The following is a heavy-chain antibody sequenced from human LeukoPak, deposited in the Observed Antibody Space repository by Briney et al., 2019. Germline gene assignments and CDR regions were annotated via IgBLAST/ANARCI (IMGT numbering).Heavy chain of an antibody. CDR2: ISYDGSNK. V-gene: IGHV3-30-3*01. Sequence: GGSLRLSCAASGFTFSSYAMHWVRQAPGKGLEWVAVISYDGSNKYYANSVKGRFTISRDNSKNTLYLQMNSLRAEDTAVYYCARDSYYYDSSGYYLPGYWGQGTLVTVSS. CDR1: GFTFSSYA. D-gene: IGHD3-22*01. J-gene: IGHJ4*02. CDR3: ARDSYYYDSSGYYLPGY.